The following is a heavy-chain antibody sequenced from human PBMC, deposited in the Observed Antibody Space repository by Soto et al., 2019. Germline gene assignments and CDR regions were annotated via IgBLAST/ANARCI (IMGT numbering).Heavy chain of an antibody. CDR2: ISTSRGNT. D-gene: IGHD2-8*01. CDR1: GYTFTDHS. J-gene: IGHJ4*02. Sequence: ASVKVSCKASGYTFTDHSLSWVRLAPAQGLEWMGWISTSRGNTNFAQKFQGRLTLTTDTSTSTDHMELKSLRSDDTAVYYCARDRTNFLDYWGQGILVTVSS. CDR3: ARDRTNFLDY. V-gene: IGHV1-18*01.